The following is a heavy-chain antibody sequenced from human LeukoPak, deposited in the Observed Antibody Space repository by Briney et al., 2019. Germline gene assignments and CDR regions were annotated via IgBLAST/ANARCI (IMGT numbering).Heavy chain of an antibody. J-gene: IGHJ4*02. D-gene: IGHD2-21*02. CDR2: IKRKTDGGTT. CDR1: GFTFSNAW. CDR3: TTVGCGGDCWEYYFDY. V-gene: IGHV3-15*01. Sequence: GGSLRLSCAASGFTFSNAWMSWVRQAPGKGLGWVGRIKRKTDGGTTDYAAPVKGRFTISRDDSKNTLYLQMNSLKTEDTAVYYCTTVGCGGDCWEYYFDYWGQETLVTVSS.